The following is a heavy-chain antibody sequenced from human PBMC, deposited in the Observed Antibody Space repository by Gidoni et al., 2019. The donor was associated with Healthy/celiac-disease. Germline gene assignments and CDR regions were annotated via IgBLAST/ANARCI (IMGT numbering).Heavy chain of an antibody. V-gene: IGHV3-30-3*01. CDR2: ISYDGSNK. CDR1: GFTFSSYA. D-gene: IGHD2-2*01. Sequence: QVQLVESGGGVVQPGRSLRLSCAASGFTFSSYAVHWVRQAPGKGLEGVAVISYDGSNKYYADSVKGRFTISRDNSKNTLYLQMNSLRAEDTAVYYCAREVVPAAMFPDYYYMDVWGKGTTVTVSS. J-gene: IGHJ6*03. CDR3: AREVVPAAMFPDYYYMDV.